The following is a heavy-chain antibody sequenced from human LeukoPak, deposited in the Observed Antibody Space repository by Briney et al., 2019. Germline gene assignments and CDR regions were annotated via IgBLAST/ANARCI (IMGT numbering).Heavy chain of an antibody. D-gene: IGHD3-16*02. Sequence: PSETLSLTCTVSGGSISSSSYYWGWIRQPPGKGLEWIGSIYYSGSIYYNPSLKSRVTISVDTSKNQFSLKLSSVTAADTAVYYCARHPDDYVWGSYRPNWFDPWGQGTLVTVSS. V-gene: IGHV4-39*01. CDR3: ARHPDDYVWGSYRPNWFDP. CDR2: IYYSGSI. J-gene: IGHJ5*02. CDR1: GGSISSSSYY.